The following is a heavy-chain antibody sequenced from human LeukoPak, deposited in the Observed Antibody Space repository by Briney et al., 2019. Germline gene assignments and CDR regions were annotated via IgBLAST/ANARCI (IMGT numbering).Heavy chain of an antibody. CDR1: GGSISSSSYY. CDR3: ARLASGCDLGY. Sequence: SETLSLTCTVSGGSISSSSYYWGWIRQPPGKGLEWIGSIYYSGSTYYDPSLKSRVTISVDTSKNQFSLKLSSVTAADTAVFYCARLASGCDLGYWGQGTLVTVSS. D-gene: IGHD5-12*01. J-gene: IGHJ4*02. CDR2: IYYSGST. V-gene: IGHV4-39*01.